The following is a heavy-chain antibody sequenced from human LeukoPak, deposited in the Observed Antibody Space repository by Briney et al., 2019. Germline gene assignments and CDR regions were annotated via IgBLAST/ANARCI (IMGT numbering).Heavy chain of an antibody. CDR2: INDNGGQR. V-gene: IGHV3-23*01. Sequence: GGSLRLSCAASGFAFNNYAMTWVRQAPGKGLEWVSNINDNGGQRHYADSVKGRFTISRDNSKGTLFLQMDGLRAEDTAVYYCAKTQWKVGATDYFDYWGQGIPVTVSS. D-gene: IGHD1-26*01. CDR3: AKTQWKVGATDYFDY. J-gene: IGHJ4*02. CDR1: GFAFNNYA.